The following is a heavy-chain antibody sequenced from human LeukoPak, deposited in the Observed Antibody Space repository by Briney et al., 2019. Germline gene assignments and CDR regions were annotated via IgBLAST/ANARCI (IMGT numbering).Heavy chain of an antibody. J-gene: IGHJ4*02. Sequence: ASVKVSCKASGYTFTGYGISWVRQAPGQGLEWMGWISAYNGNTNYAQKLQGRVTMTTDTSTSTAYMELRSLRSDDTAVYYCARGDYYDSSTSFDYWGQGTLVTVSS. CDR3: ARGDYYDSSTSFDY. CDR2: ISAYNGNT. CDR1: GYTFTGYG. V-gene: IGHV1-18*01. D-gene: IGHD3-22*01.